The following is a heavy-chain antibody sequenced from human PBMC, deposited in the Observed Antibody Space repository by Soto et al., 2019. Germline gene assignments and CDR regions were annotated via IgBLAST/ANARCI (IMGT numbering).Heavy chain of an antibody. D-gene: IGHD6-19*01. Sequence: AAVKVSCKASGGTFSSYAISWVRQAPGQGXEWMGGIIPIFGTANYAQKFQGRVTITADESTSTAYMELSSLRSEDTAVYYCARDSPSRAVAGTLYNDWSDPWGQGTLVTVSS. V-gene: IGHV1-69*13. CDR3: ARDSPSRAVAGTLYNDWSDP. CDR1: GGTFSSYA. CDR2: IIPIFGTA. J-gene: IGHJ5*02.